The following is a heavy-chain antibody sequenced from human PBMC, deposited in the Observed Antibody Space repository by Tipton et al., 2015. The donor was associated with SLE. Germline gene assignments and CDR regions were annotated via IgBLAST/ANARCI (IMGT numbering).Heavy chain of an antibody. CDR2: INHSGST. D-gene: IGHD3-22*01. Sequence: TLSLTCAVYGGSFSGDYWSWIRQPPGKGLEWIGEINHSGSTNYNPSLKSRVTISVDTSKNQFSLKLSSVTAADTAVYYRARVSYYDSSGYPNWFDPWGQGTLVTVSS. CDR3: ARVSYYDSSGYPNWFDP. CDR1: GGSFSGDY. J-gene: IGHJ5*02. V-gene: IGHV4-34*01.